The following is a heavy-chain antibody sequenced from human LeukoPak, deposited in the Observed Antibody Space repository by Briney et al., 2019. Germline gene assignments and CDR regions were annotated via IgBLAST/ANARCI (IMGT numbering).Heavy chain of an antibody. D-gene: IGHD3-3*01. V-gene: IGHV1-8*02. CDR2: MNPNSGNT. J-gene: IGHJ4*02. CDR1: GYTFTSYD. Sequence: ASVKVSRKASGYTFTSYDINWVRQATGQGLEWMGWMNPNSGNTGYAQKFQGRVTITRNTSISTAYMELSSLRSEDTAVYYCARGSYTIFGVVIPNGVDYWGQGTLVTVSS. CDR3: ARGSYTIFGVVIPNGVDY.